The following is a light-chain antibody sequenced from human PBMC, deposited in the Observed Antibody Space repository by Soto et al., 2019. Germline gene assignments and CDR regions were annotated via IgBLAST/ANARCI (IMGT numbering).Light chain of an antibody. J-gene: IGLJ1*01. CDR2: EGF. CDR3: CSHAGSDTSG. Sequence: QSALTQPASVSGSPGQSITISCTGTSSDVGSGNVVSWYQHYPGKAPQLIIYEGFKRPSGVSSRFSGSKSGNTASPTISGLQAEDEAEYHCCSHAGSDTSGFGTGTKVTVL. V-gene: IGLV2-23*01. CDR1: SSDVGSGNV.